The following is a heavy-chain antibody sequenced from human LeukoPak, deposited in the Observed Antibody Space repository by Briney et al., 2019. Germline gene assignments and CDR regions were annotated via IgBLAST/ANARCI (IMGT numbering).Heavy chain of an antibody. D-gene: IGHD3-10*01. J-gene: IGHJ3*02. CDR3: ARHRRWFGELLDAFDI. Sequence: GESLKISCKGSGYSFTSYWIGWVRQMPGKGLEWMGIIYPGDSDTRYSPSFQGQVTISADKSISTAYLQRSSLKASDTAMYYCARHRRWFGELLDAFDIWGQGTMVTVSS. CDR1: GYSFTSYW. CDR2: IYPGDSDT. V-gene: IGHV5-51*01.